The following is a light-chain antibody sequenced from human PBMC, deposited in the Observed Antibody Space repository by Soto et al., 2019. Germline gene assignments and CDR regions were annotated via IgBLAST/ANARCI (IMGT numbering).Light chain of an antibody. J-gene: IGLJ3*02. CDR1: SNDVGGYHY. CDR2: EVT. Sequence: QSALTQPPAASGSPGQSVTISCTGTSNDVGGYHYVSWYQQYPGKVPKLIISEVTKRPSGVPDRFSGSKSGNTASLTVSGLQAEDEAEYYCSSYVGGKNPQVVFGGGTKLTVL. V-gene: IGLV2-8*01. CDR3: SSYVGGKNPQVV.